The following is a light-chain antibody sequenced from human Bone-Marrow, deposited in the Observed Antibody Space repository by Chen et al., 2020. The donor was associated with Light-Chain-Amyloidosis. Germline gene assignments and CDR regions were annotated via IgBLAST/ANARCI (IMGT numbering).Light chain of an antibody. CDR1: QNISNT. CDR2: MAS. Sequence: GDRVTITCRASQNISNTLAWYQQKPGEAPKLLIYMASTLESGVPSRFSGSGSGTEFTLTISSLQPDDFATYYCHQYYRYLTFGGGTKVEIK. V-gene: IGKV1-5*03. J-gene: IGKJ4*01. CDR3: HQYYRYLT.